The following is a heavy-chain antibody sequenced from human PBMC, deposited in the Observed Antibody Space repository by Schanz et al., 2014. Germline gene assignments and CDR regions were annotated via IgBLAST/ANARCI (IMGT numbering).Heavy chain of an antibody. CDR3: ARARGYNYGLFDY. J-gene: IGHJ4*01. V-gene: IGHV4-31*03. CDR1: AGSINSGPYS. CDR2: IHHIGST. Sequence: QVQLQESGPGLVKPSETLILTCNVSAGSINSGPYSWSWVRQHPGKGLEWIGGIHHIGSTYHNPSLRSRLIMSLDTSRNHFSLRLTSVSAADTAVYYCARARGYNYGLFDYWGLGTLVTVSS. D-gene: IGHD5-18*01.